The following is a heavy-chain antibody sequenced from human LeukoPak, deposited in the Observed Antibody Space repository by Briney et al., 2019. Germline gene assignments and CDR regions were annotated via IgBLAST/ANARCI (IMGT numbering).Heavy chain of an antibody. Sequence: PSETLSLTCTVSGGSISSYYWSWLRQPPGKGLEWIGYIYYSGSTNYNPSLKSRVTISVATSKNQFSLKLSSVTAADTAVYYCARGAITMVRGVYDYWGQGTLVTVSS. J-gene: IGHJ4*02. CDR3: ARGAITMVRGVYDY. V-gene: IGHV4-59*01. D-gene: IGHD3-10*01. CDR2: IYYSGST. CDR1: GGSISSYY.